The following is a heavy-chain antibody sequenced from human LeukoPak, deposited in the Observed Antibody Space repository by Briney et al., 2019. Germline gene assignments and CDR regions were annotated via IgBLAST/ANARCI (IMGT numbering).Heavy chain of an antibody. J-gene: IGHJ6*03. CDR3: ARHETYYDFWSGLYYYYYMDV. CDR2: IYTSGST. D-gene: IGHD3-3*01. CDR1: GGSISSYY. Sequence: SATLSLTCTVSGGSISSYYWSWIRQPPGKGLEWIGYIYTSGSTNYNPSLKSRVTISVDTSKNQFSLKLSSVTAADTAVYYCARHETYYDFWSGLYYYYYMDVWGKGTTVTVSS. V-gene: IGHV4-4*09.